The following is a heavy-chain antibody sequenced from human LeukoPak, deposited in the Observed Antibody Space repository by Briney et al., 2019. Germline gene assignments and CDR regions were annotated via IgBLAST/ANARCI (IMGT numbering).Heavy chain of an antibody. V-gene: IGHV1-18*01. J-gene: IGHJ4*02. CDR1: GYTFTSYG. D-gene: IGHD1-26*01. CDR2: ISAYNGNT. CDR3: ARESGSYPIRTFDY. Sequence: ASVKVSCKASGYTFTSYGISWVRQAPGQGLEWMGWISAYNGNTNYAQKLQGRVTMTTDTSTSTAYMELRSLRSDDTVVYYCARESGSYPIRTFDYWGQGTLVTVSS.